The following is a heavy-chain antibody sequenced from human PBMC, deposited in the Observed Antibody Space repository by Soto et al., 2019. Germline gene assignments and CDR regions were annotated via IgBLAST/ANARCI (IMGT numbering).Heavy chain of an antibody. Sequence: GGSLRLSCAASGFTFSSYAMSWVRQAPGKGPEWVSAISGSGGSTYYADSVKGRFTISRDNSKNTLYLQMNSLRAEDTAVYYCAKVSSSSGYYFDYWGQGTLVTVSS. V-gene: IGHV3-23*01. CDR2: ISGSGGST. J-gene: IGHJ4*02. CDR3: AKVSSSSGYYFDY. CDR1: GFTFSSYA. D-gene: IGHD6-6*01.